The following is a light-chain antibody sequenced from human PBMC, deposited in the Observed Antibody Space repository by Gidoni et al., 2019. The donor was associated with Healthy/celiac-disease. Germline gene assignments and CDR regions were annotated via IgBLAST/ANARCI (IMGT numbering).Light chain of an antibody. V-gene: IGLV1-40*01. CDR2: GNS. Sequence: QSVPTQPPSVSGAPGQRVTISCTGSSSNIRAGYDVHWYQQLPGTAPKLLIYGNSNRPSGVPDRFSGSKSGTSASLAITGLQAEDEADYYCQSYDSSLSGWVFGGGTKLTVL. J-gene: IGLJ3*02. CDR3: QSYDSSLSGWV. CDR1: SSNIRAGYD.